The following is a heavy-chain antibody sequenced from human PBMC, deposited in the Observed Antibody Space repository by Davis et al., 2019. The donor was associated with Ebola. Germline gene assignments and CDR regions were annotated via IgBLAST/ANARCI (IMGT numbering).Heavy chain of an antibody. CDR2: ISGDGGST. D-gene: IGHD3-16*01. J-gene: IGHJ4*02. Sequence: GESLKISCAASGFTFDDYAMHWVRQAPGKGLEWVSLISGDGGSTYYADSVKGRFTISRDNVKNSLYLQMNSLRDEDTAVYYCARATTASWGGYWGQGTLVTVSS. CDR3: ARATTASWGGY. CDR1: GFTFDDYA. V-gene: IGHV3-43*02.